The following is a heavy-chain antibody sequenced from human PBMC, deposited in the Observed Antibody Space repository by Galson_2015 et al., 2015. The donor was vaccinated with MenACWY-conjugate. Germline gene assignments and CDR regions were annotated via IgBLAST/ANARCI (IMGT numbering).Heavy chain of an antibody. CDR1: GFTFSSYS. Sequence: LRLPCAASGFTFSSYSMNWVRQAPGKGLEWVSSISSSSSYIYYADSVKGRFTISRDNAKNSLYLQMNSLRAEDTAVYYCAREGNIVATPDYYYGMDVWGQGTTVTVSS. CDR3: AREGNIVATPDYYYGMDV. V-gene: IGHV3-21*01. CDR2: ISSSSSYI. D-gene: IGHD5-12*01. J-gene: IGHJ6*02.